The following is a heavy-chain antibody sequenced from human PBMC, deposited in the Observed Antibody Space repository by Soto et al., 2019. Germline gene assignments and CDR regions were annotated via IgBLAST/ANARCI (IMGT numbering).Heavy chain of an antibody. J-gene: IGHJ3*02. D-gene: IGHD7-27*01. Sequence: GGSLRLSCAASGFTFSSYGMHWVRQAPGKGLGWVSYISTISSTIYYADSVEGRFTISRDNDKNFLYLQMNSLRDEDTAMYYCATISLGAFDIWGQGTMVTVSS. CDR1: GFTFSSYG. CDR3: ATISLGAFDI. V-gene: IGHV3-48*02. CDR2: ISTISSTI.